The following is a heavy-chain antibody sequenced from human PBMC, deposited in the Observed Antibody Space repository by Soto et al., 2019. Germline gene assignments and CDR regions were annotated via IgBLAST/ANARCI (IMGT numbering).Heavy chain of an antibody. J-gene: IGHJ4*02. Sequence: SETLSLTCTVSGGSISSSSYYWGWIRQPPGKGLEWIGSIYYSGSTYYNPSLKSRVTISVDTSKNQFSLKLSSVTAADTAVYYCARQGSYSGSFYKDYWGQGTLVTVSS. CDR3: ARQGSYSGSFYKDY. V-gene: IGHV4-39*01. CDR2: IYYSGST. CDR1: GGSISSSSYY. D-gene: IGHD1-26*01.